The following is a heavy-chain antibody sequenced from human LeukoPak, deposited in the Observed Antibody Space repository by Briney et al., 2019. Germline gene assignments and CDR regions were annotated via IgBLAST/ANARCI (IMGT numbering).Heavy chain of an antibody. CDR2: ISRSGKYR. Sequence: PGGSLRLSCVASGFTLSDYSMTWVRQAPGKGVEWVSSISRSGKYRQDADSGKGRFTISRDNAKSSLYLDMTNLRAEDTAVYYCARVYGGTGAAFDYWGQGTLLTVSS. CDR1: GFTLSDYS. J-gene: IGHJ4*02. V-gene: IGHV3-21*01. CDR3: ARVYGGTGAAFDY. D-gene: IGHD4-23*01.